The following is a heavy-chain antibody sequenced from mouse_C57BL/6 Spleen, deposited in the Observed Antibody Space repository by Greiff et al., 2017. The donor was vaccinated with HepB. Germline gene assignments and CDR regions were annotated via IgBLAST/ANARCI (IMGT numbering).Heavy chain of an antibody. D-gene: IGHD2-2*01. CDR1: GYTFTDYE. CDR3: TRERTPSTMVTTGFAY. CDR2: IDPETGGT. J-gene: IGHJ3*01. Sequence: VQLQQSGAELVRPGASVTLSCKASGYTFTDYEMHWVKQTPVHGLEWIGAIDPETGGTAYHQKFKGKAILTADKSSSTAYMELRSLTSEDSAVYYCTRERTPSTMVTTGFAYWGQGTLVTVAA. V-gene: IGHV1-15*01.